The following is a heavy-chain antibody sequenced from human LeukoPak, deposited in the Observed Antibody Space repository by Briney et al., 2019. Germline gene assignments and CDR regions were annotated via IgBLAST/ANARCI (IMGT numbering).Heavy chain of an antibody. D-gene: IGHD2-2*01. J-gene: IGHJ4*02. Sequence: GESLKISCKGSGYSFTSYWIGWVRQMPGKGLEWMGIIYPGDSDTRYSPSFQGQVIISADKSISTAYLQWSSLKASGTAMYYCARWEVPAAKGYFDYWGQRTLVTVSS. V-gene: IGHV5-51*01. CDR3: ARWEVPAAKGYFDY. CDR2: IYPGDSDT. CDR1: GYSFTSYW.